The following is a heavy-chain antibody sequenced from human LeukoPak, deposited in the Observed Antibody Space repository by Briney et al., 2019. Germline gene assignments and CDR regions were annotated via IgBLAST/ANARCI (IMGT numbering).Heavy chain of an antibody. CDR1: GFTFSRFS. V-gene: IGHV3-21*06. J-gene: IGHJ3*02. D-gene: IGHD1-26*01. CDR2: ISSGSHHK. CDR3: ATSLRADSYDASDI. Sequence: GGSLRLSCAVSGFTFSRFSMIWVRQAPGKGLEWVASISSGSHHKYHADSVKGRFTVSRDNAKNSLFLQMNSLRAENTAFIYCATSLRADSYDASDIWGQGTMVTVSS.